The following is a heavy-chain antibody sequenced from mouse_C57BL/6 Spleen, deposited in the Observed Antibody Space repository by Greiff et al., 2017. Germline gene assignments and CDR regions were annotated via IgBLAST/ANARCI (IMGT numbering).Heavy chain of an antibody. CDR1: GYSFTGYY. V-gene: IGHV1-42*01. J-gene: IGHJ1*03. CDR2: INPSTGGT. D-gene: IGHD2-5*01. CDR3: ARRGYYSNYDWYFDV. Sequence: EVQLQQSGPELVKPGASVKISCKASGYSFTGYYMSWVKQSPEKSLEWIGEINPSTGGTTYNQKFKAKATLTVDKSSSTAYMQLKSLTSEDSAVYYCARRGYYSNYDWYFDVWGTGTTVTVSS.